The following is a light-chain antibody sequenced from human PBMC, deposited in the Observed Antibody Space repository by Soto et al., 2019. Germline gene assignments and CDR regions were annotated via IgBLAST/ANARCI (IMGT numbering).Light chain of an antibody. V-gene: IGKV3-20*01. J-gene: IGKJ4*01. CDR3: QQFSSYPLT. Sequence: EIVLTQSPGTLSLSPGERATLSCRASQSVSNNYLAWYQQKPGQAPRLLIYGASNRATGIPDRFSGSGSGTEFTLTISRLEPEDFAVYYCQQFSSYPLTFGGGTKVDIK. CDR1: QSVSNNY. CDR2: GAS.